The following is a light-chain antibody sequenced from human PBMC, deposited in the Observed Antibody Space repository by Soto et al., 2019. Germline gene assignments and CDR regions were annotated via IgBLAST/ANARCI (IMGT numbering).Light chain of an antibody. CDR1: QSFSSN. V-gene: IGKV3-15*01. J-gene: IGKJ5*01. CDR2: GAA. Sequence: ELVVTQPPAALSMSPGERATLSCRASQSFSSNLAWYQQKPGQAPRILIYGAATRATGIPARFSGSGSGTEFTLTLSSLQSEDSAVYYCQQYNYGYTFGQGTRLEI. CDR3: QQYNYGYT.